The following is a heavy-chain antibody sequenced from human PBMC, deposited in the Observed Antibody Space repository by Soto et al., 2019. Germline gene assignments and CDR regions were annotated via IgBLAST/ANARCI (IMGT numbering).Heavy chain of an antibody. CDR3: ARDWGQNSGYV. J-gene: IGHJ4*02. Sequence: GASVKVSCKASGYPFTAYFMHWVRQAPGQGLEWMGWINPTSGRTKNSPKFQGRVTMTRDTSVTTFYMEVSWLTSDDTAVYYCARDWGQNSGYVWGQGTLVTVSS. V-gene: IGHV1-2*02. CDR2: INPTSGRT. D-gene: IGHD5-12*01. CDR1: GYPFTAYF.